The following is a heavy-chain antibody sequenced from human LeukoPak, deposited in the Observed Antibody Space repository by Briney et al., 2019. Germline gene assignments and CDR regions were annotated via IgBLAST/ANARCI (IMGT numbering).Heavy chain of an antibody. Sequence: SETLSLTCTVSGGSISNYYWSWTRQPAGEGLEWIGRIYTSGSTNYNPSLKSRVTISVDTSKNQFSLKLSSVTAADTAVYYCARDSYGSGSYNYWGQGTLVTVSS. V-gene: IGHV4-4*07. CDR3: ARDSYGSGSYNY. CDR1: GGSISNYY. CDR2: IYTSGST. D-gene: IGHD3-10*01. J-gene: IGHJ4*02.